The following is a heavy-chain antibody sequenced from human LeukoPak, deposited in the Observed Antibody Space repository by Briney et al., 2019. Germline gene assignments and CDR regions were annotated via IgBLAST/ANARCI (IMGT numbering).Heavy chain of an antibody. Sequence: GGSLRLSCAASGFTFTTYAINWVRQAPGKGLEWVSGISGDGDKAYYADSVKGRFTISRDNSKNTVSLQMSSLRGEDTALYYCAKDLALAVTGGGFDVWGQGTRVAVSS. V-gene: IGHV3-23*01. D-gene: IGHD6-19*01. CDR3: AKDLALAVTGGGFDV. CDR2: ISGDGDKA. CDR1: GFTFTTYA. J-gene: IGHJ3*01.